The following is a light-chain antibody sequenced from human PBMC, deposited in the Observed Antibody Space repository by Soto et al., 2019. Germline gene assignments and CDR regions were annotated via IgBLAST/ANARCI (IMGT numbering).Light chain of an antibody. CDR1: QSVSSN. CDR2: GAS. V-gene: IGKV3-15*01. J-gene: IGKJ1*01. Sequence: EVVMTQSAATLSVSPGERATFFCRASQSVSSNLAWYQQKPGQAPRLLIYGASTRATGIPARFSGSGSGTEFTLTISSLQSEDFAVYYCQQYNNWTPITFGQGTKVDIK. CDR3: QQYNNWTPIT.